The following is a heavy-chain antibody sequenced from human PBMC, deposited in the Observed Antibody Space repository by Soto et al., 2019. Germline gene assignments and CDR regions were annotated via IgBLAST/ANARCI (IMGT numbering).Heavy chain of an antibody. CDR1: GYTFTNYD. V-gene: IGHV1-8*01. CDR3: ARAIRDQLLSDY. J-gene: IGHJ4*02. D-gene: IGHD2-2*01. CDR2: MNPDSANT. Sequence: QVQLVQSGAEVKQPGASVKVSCRTSGYTFTNYDVSWVRQATGQRLEWMGWMNPDSANTGYAQKFQGRVTLTRDTSRNTAYMDLNSLTSEDTAIYYCARAIRDQLLSDYWGQGSLVIVSS.